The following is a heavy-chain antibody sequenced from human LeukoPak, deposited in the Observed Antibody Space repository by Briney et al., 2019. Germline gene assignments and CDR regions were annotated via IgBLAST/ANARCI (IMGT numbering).Heavy chain of an antibody. CDR3: ARDGGYCSGGSCYFDFDY. D-gene: IGHD2-15*01. Sequence: PGGSLRLSCAASGFTFSSYAMHWVRQAPGKGLEWVAVISYDGSNKYYADSVKGRFTISRDNSKNTLYLQMNSLRAEDTAVYYCARDGGYCSGGSCYFDFDYWGQGTLVTVSS. CDR2: ISYDGSNK. CDR1: GFTFSSYA. V-gene: IGHV3-30*04. J-gene: IGHJ4*02.